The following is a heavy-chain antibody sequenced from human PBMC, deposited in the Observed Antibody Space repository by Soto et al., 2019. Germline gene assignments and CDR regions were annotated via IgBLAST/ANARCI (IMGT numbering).Heavy chain of an antibody. J-gene: IGHJ3*01. CDR2: IYWNDDK. CDR1: GFSVSTIGVA. Sequence: SGATLVNPTETLTLTCTFSGFSVSTIGVAVGWIRQPPGKALEWLALIYWNDDKVYSPSLKSRLTITKDTSKDQVVLTVTNMDPVDKATYYCAHSPPYYDASKGQKQGAFDVWGEGTRVTVSS. V-gene: IGHV2-5*01. CDR3: AHSPPYYDASKGQKQGAFDV. D-gene: IGHD3-16*01.